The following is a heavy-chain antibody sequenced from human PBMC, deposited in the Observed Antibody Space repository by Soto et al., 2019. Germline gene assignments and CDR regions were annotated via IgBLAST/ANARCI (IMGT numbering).Heavy chain of an antibody. CDR1: GFTFDDYA. J-gene: IGHJ3*02. CDR3: ANGCSGGSCYGAFDI. Sequence: EVQLVESGGGLVQPGRSLRLSCAASGFTFDDYAMHWVRQAPGKGLEWASGISWNSGSIGYADSVKGRFTISRDNAKNSLYLQMNSLRAEDTALYYCANGCSGGSCYGAFDIWGQGTMVTVSS. CDR2: ISWNSGSI. D-gene: IGHD2-15*01. V-gene: IGHV3-9*01.